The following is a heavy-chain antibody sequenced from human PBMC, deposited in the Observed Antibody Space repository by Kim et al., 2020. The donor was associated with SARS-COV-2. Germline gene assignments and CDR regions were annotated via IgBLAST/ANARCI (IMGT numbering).Heavy chain of an antibody. CDR2: IIPIFGTG. Sequence: SVKVSCKASGGTFSSYAISWVRQAPGQGLEWMRGIIPIFGTGKYRQKFQGRVTITADESTSTAYMELSSLRSEDTAVYYCARSIGYDSYYYYGMDVWGQGTTVTVSS. CDR3: ARSIGYDSYYYYGMDV. J-gene: IGHJ6*02. CDR1: GGTFSSYA. V-gene: IGHV1-69*13. D-gene: IGHD5-12*01.